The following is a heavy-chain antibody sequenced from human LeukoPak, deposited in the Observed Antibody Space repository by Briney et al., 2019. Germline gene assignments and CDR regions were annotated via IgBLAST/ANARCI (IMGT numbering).Heavy chain of an antibody. CDR2: FDPEDGET. CDR1: GSTLTKLS. J-gene: IGHJ6*04. D-gene: IGHD3-10*01. V-gene: IGHV1-24*01. CDR3: ATLMFRGVIGDDYYGMDV. Sequence: ASVKVSCKVSGSTLTKLSVHWVRQTPGKGLEWMGGFDPEDGETINGQKFQGRVTMTEDTSTDTAYMELSSLRSEDTVVYYCATLMFRGVIGDDYYGMDVWGKGTTVTVSS.